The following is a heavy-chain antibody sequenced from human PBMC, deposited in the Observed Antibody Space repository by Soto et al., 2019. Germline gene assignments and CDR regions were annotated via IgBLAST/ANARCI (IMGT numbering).Heavy chain of an antibody. J-gene: IGHJ6*02. CDR1: GGFISSSNW. CDR2: IYHSGST. V-gene: IGHV4-4*02. D-gene: IGHD3-16*01. Sequence: PSETLSLTCAVSGGFISSSNWWSWVRQPPGKGLEWIGEIYHSGSTNYNPSLKSRVTISVDKSKNQFSLKLSSVTAADTAVYYCARGLGTTPNYYYYYGMDVWGQGTTVTVSS. CDR3: ARGLGTTPNYYYYYGMDV.